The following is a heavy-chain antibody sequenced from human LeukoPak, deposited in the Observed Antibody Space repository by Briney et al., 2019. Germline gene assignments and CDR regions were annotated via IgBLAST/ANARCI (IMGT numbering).Heavy chain of an antibody. CDR2: ISGDGGST. CDR3: AKGPLWYFDY. D-gene: IGHD3-10*01. J-gene: IGHJ4*02. V-gene: IGHV3-43*02. CDR1: GFTFSSYW. Sequence: PGGSLRLSCAASGFTFSSYWMSWVRQAPGKGLEWVSLISGDGGSTYYADSVKGRFTISRDNSKNSLYLQMNSLRTEDTALYYCAKGPLWYFDYWGQGTLVTVSS.